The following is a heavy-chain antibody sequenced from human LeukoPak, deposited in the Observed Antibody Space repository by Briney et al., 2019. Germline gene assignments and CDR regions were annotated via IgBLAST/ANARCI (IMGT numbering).Heavy chain of an antibody. CDR2: INPNSGGT. Sequence: ASVKVSCKASGYTFTGYYMHWVRQAPGQGLEWMGWINPNSGGTNYAQKFQGRVTMTRDTSISTAYMELSRLRSDDTAVYYCARINYDILTGYYTGAAFDIWGQGTMVTVSS. D-gene: IGHD3-9*01. CDR1: GYTFTGYY. V-gene: IGHV1-2*02. J-gene: IGHJ3*02. CDR3: ARINYDILTGYYTGAAFDI.